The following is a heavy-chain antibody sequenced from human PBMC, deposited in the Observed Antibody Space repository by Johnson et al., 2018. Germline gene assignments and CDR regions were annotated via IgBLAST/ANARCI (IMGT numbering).Heavy chain of an antibody. V-gene: IGHV3-30*18. D-gene: IGHD4-17*01. J-gene: IGHJ6*02. Sequence: QVQLQESGGGVVQPGRSLRLSCSASGFTFSSYGMHLVRQAQGKGLEWVAVISYDGSNKYYADSVKGRFTISRDNSKNTLYRQMNSLRAEDTAVDYCAKDLDGDCGMDGWGQGTTVTVSS. CDR1: GFTFSSYG. CDR3: AKDLDGDCGMDG. CDR2: ISYDGSNK.